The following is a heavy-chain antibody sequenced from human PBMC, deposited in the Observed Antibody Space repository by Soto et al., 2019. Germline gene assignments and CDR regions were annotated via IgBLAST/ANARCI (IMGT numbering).Heavy chain of an antibody. Sequence: ITLKESGPTLVRPAQTLTLTCDFSGFSLSTYHMGVAWIRQPPGKALEWLALIYWDDVKRYSPSLKDRLAISKDTSSNQVVLTITNIDPGDSATYFCAHAGDYDLLTFDHWGPGTLVTVSS. CDR3: AHAGDYDLLTFDH. CDR2: IYWDDVK. CDR1: GFSLSTYHMG. J-gene: IGHJ4*02. D-gene: IGHD4-17*01. V-gene: IGHV2-5*02.